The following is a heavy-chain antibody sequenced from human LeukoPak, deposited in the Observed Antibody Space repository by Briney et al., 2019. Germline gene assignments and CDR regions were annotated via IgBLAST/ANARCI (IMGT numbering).Heavy chain of an antibody. CDR3: AKNSGGTCYSHLDY. CDR1: GGSISSHY. D-gene: IGHD2-15*01. CDR2: IYYSGST. V-gene: IGHV4-59*11. Sequence: SETLSLTCTVSGGSISSHYWSWIRQPPGKGLEWIGYIYYSGSTNYNPSLKSRVTISVDPSKNQFSLKLSSVTAADTAVYYCAKNSGGTCYSHLDYWGQGTLVTVSS. J-gene: IGHJ4*02.